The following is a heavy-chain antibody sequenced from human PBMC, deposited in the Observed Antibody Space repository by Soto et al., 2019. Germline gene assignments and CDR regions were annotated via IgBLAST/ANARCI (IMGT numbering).Heavy chain of an antibody. J-gene: IGHJ4*02. CDR2: ISVSGGST. D-gene: IGHD3-22*01. CDR3: AKGMYYYDSSGYRLFDY. CDR1: GFTFRNYA. V-gene: IGHV3-23*01. Sequence: GGSLRLSCAASGFTFRNYAMNWVRQSPGKGLEWVSGISVSGGSTYYADSVKGRFTVSRDNSKNTVFLQMNSLRAEDTAVYFCAKGMYYYDSSGYRLFDYWGQGTLVTVSS.